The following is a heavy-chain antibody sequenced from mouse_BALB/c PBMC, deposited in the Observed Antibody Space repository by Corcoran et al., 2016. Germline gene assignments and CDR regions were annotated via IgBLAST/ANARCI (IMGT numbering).Heavy chain of an antibody. V-gene: IGHV1-81*01. J-gene: IGHJ1*01. CDR3: AYYYGSKGYFDV. D-gene: IGHD1-1*01. CDR2: IYPGSGST. Sequence: QVQLQQSGPELVKPGASVKMSCEASGYTFTDYVISWVKQRTGQGLEWIGEIYPGSGSTYYNEKFKGKYTLTADKSFNTAYMQLSSLTSEDSAVYFCAYYYGSKGYFDVWGAGTTVTVSA. CDR1: GYTFTDYV.